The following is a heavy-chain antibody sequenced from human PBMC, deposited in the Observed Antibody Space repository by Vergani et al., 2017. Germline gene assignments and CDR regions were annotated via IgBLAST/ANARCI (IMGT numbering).Heavy chain of an antibody. D-gene: IGHD2-15*01. J-gene: IGHJ5*02. V-gene: IGHV4-39*07. CDR2: IYYSGST. CDR3: ARDNQGSHRSRARNWFDP. CDR1: GGSISSSSYY. Sequence: QLQLQESGPGLVKPSETLSLTCTVSGGSISSSSYYWGWIRQPPGKGLEWIGSIYYSGSTYYNPSLKSRVTISVDTSKNQFSLKLSSVTAADTAVYYCARDNQGSHRSRARNWFDPWGQGTLVTVSS.